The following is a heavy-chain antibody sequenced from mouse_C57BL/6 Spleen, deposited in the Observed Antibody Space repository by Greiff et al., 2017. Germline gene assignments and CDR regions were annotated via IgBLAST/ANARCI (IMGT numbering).Heavy chain of an antibody. CDR2: IRLKSDNYAT. J-gene: IGHJ4*01. CDR1: GFTFSNYW. CDR3: TGVLRYYYAMDY. V-gene: IGHV6-3*01. D-gene: IGHD2-12*01. Sequence: EVHLVESGGGLVQPGGSMKLSCVASGFTFSNYWMNWVRQSPEKGLEWVAQIRLKSDNYATHYAESVKGRFTISRDDSKSSVYLQMNNLRAEDTGIYYCTGVLRYYYAMDYWGQGTSVTVSS.